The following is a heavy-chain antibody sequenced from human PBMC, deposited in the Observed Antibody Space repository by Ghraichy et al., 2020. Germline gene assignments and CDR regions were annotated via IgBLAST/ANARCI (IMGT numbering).Heavy chain of an antibody. CDR2: ISGSGSSK. V-gene: IGHV3-23*01. CDR1: GFTFRSYV. Sequence: GGSLRLSCAAFGFTFRSYVMTWVRQAPGKGLEWVSAISGSGSSKYYADSVKGRFTISRDNSNNAVFLQMNSLGAEDTAVYYCAKVAAVTYPEPVDYWGQGILVTVSS. J-gene: IGHJ4*02. CDR3: AKVAAVTYPEPVDY. D-gene: IGHD4-17*01.